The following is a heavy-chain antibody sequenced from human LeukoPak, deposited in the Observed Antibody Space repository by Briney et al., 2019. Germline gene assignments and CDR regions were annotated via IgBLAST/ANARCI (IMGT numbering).Heavy chain of an antibody. J-gene: IGHJ4*02. D-gene: IGHD1-26*01. CDR1: GFTFSSHA. Sequence: QAGGSLRLSCGASGFTFSSHAMSWVRQAPGKGLEWVSSISGSGSSTYYADSVKGRFTISRDNSNNTLYLQMNILRADDTAVYYCARGSIVGATFDYFDYWGQGTLVTVSS. V-gene: IGHV3-23*01. CDR3: ARGSIVGATFDYFDY. CDR2: ISGSGSST.